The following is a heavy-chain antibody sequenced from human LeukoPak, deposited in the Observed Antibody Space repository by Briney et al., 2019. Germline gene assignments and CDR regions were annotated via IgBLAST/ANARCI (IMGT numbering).Heavy chain of an antibody. Sequence: KPSETLSLTCTVSGASISNYYWSWIRQPAGKGLEWIGRIYNGGIITYNPSLKSRVTMSIDTSNNQFSLRLRFVTAADTAVYYCARDSGTTGEVKFDPWGQGTLVTVSS. V-gene: IGHV4-4*07. D-gene: IGHD3-10*01. CDR2: IYNGGII. CDR3: ARDSGTTGEVKFDP. J-gene: IGHJ5*02. CDR1: GASISNYY.